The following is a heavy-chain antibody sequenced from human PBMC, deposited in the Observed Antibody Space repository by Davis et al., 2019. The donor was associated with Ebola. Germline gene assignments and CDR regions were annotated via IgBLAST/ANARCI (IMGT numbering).Heavy chain of an antibody. J-gene: IGHJ4*02. Sequence: PSETLSLTCTVSGGSISSSSYYWGWIRQPPGKGLEWIGSIYYSGSTYYNPSLKSRVTISVDTSKNQFSLKLSSVTAADTDVYYCARRKGYYFDYWGQGTLVTVSS. CDR2: IYYSGST. CDR3: ARRKGYYFDY. V-gene: IGHV4-39*01. CDR1: GGSISSSSYY.